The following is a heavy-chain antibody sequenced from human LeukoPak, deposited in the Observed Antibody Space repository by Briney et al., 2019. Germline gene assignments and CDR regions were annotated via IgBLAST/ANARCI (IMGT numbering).Heavy chain of an antibody. CDR2: IYYSGST. Sequence: QTLSLTCTVSGGSISSGDYYWSWIRQPPGEGLEWIGYIYYSGSTYYNPSLKSRVTISVDTSKNQFSLKLSSVTAADTAVYYCARVLRFLEWPTLTDYWGQGTLVTVSS. CDR1: GGSISSGDYY. CDR3: ARVLRFLEWPTLTDY. D-gene: IGHD3-3*01. J-gene: IGHJ4*02. V-gene: IGHV4-30-4*08.